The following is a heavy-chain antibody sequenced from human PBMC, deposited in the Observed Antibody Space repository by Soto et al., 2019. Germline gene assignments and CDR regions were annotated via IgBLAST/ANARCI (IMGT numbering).Heavy chain of an antibody. CDR2: IWYDGSNK. J-gene: IGHJ6*02. V-gene: IGHV3-33*06. CDR3: AKVTRGMDV. D-gene: IGHD4-4*01. Sequence: GGSLRLSCAASGFTFSSYGMHWVRQAPGKRLEWVAVIWYDGSNKYYADSVKGRFTISRDNSKNTLYLQMNSLRAEDTAVYYCAKVTRGMDVWGQGTTVTVSS. CDR1: GFTFSSYG.